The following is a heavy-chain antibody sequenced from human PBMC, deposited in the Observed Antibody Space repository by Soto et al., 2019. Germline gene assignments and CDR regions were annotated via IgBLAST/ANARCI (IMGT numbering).Heavy chain of an antibody. V-gene: IGHV4-39*01. J-gene: IGHJ4*02. Sequence: QLQLQESGPGLVKPSETLSLTCSVSGDSINSDKYYWGWIRQPPGKGLEWIGSIYYRGNTYYNPSLQTRVTNSLAQSKSQCSLKLNSWIAADSAVYFCARLEGLATISYYFDFWGQGALVTVSS. CDR2: IYYRGNT. CDR1: GDSINSDKYY. D-gene: IGHD3-9*01. CDR3: ARLEGLATISYYFDF.